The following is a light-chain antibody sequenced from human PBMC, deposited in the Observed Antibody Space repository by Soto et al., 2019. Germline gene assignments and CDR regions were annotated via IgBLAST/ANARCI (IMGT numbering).Light chain of an antibody. V-gene: IGLV1-44*01. J-gene: IGLJ1*01. CDR1: SSNIGSNT. CDR3: ATWDDSLNGYV. CDR2: NNK. Sequence: QSVLTQPPSASGTPGQRVTISCSGSSSNIGSNTVNWYQQLPGTAPKLLMYNNKQRPSGVPARFSGSKSGTSASLAISGLQSEDEADNYCATWDDSLNGYVFGTGTKLTVL.